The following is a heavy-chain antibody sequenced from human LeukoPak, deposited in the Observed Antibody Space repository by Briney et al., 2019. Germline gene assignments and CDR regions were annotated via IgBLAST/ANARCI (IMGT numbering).Heavy chain of an antibody. CDR3: ARDPPGDRMAVAGTLTY. J-gene: IGHJ4*02. Sequence: SVKVSCKASGGTFSSYAISWVRQAPGQGLEWMGGIIPIFGTANYAQKFQGRVTITADESTSTAYMELSSLRSEDTAVYYCARDPPGDRMAVAGTLTYWGQGTPVTVSS. D-gene: IGHD6-19*01. V-gene: IGHV1-69*13. CDR2: IIPIFGTA. CDR1: GGTFSSYA.